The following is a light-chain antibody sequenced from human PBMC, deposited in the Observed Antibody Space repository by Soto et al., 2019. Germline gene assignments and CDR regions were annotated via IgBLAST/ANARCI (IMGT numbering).Light chain of an antibody. Sequence: IQLTQSPSSLSASVGDRVTITCRASQNISNYLNWYQQKPGKAPKVLMSAASGLHSGVPSRFSGNGSGTDITLTITSLQPEDFATCYRQQRYTGPPEATFGQGTKVDIK. CDR2: AAS. CDR1: QNISNY. J-gene: IGKJ1*01. V-gene: IGKV1-39*01. CDR3: QQRYTGPPEAT.